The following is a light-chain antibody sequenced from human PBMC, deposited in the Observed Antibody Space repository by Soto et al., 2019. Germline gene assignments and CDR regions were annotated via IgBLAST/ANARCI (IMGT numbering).Light chain of an antibody. CDR2: DVS. V-gene: IGLV2-14*01. Sequence: QSVLTQPASVSGSPGQSITISCTGTSSDVGGYSYVSWYQQLPGKAPKLMIYDVSDRPSGVSNRFSGSKSGNTASLTISGLQAEDEADYYCSSYTSSNTLIFGGGTKLTVL. J-gene: IGLJ2*01. CDR1: SSDVGGYSY. CDR3: SSYTSSNTLI.